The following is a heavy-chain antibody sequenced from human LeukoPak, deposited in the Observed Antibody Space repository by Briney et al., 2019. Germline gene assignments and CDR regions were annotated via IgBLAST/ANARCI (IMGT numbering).Heavy chain of an antibody. CDR2: VTGSSRAI. V-gene: IGHV3-48*01. D-gene: IGHD6-19*01. Sequence: GGSLRLSCVASGFNFSSYTMNWVRQAPGKGLEWLSFVTGSSRAIYYADSVQGRFTISRDNAENSLYLQMNSLRAEDTAVYYCARDQVSVAGTGIDYWGQGTLITVSS. CDR1: GFNFSSYT. CDR3: ARDQVSVAGTGIDY. J-gene: IGHJ4*02.